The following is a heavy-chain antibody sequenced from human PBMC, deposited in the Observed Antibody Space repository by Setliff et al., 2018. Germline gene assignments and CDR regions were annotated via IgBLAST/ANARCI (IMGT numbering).Heavy chain of an antibody. D-gene: IGHD6-6*01. V-gene: IGHV4-39*07. CDR1: GGSVSDSTYY. J-gene: IGHJ4*02. CDR2: IYYSGST. CDR3: ARGRNIAARLLDS. Sequence: PSETLSLTCTVSGGSVSDSTYYWGWVRQPPGKGLEWIGSIYYSGSTYYNPSLRSRVTISIDTSRDQFSLKLISMIAADTAVYYCARGRNIAARLLDSWGQGTLVTVSS.